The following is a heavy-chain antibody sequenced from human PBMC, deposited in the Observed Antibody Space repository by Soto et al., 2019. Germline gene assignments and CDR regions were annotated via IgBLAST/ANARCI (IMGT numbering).Heavy chain of an antibody. CDR1: GFSFRSYA. CDR2: ISYDGSYE. Sequence: QVQLVESGGGVVQPGRSLRLSCAASGFSFRSYAMHWVRQAPGKGLEWVAVISYDGSYEDYADSVHGRFTISRGKSTNTLYLQMSRLRAESTAVYDCAIARLDTAALEYWGQGTLVTVSS. CDR3: AIARLDTAALEY. J-gene: IGHJ4*02. V-gene: IGHV3-30-3*01. D-gene: IGHD3-16*01.